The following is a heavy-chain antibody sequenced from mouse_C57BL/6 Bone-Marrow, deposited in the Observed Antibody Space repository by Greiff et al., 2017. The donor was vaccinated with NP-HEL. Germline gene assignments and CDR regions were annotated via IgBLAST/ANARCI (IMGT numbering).Heavy chain of an antibody. CDR3: ARRVYTPFAY. Sequence: EVKLVESGGDLVKPGGSLKLSCAASGFTFSSYGMSWVRQTPDKRLEWVATISSGGSYTYYPDSVKGRFTISRDNAKNTLYLQMSSLKSEDTAMYYCARRVYTPFAYWGQGTLVTVSA. D-gene: IGHD5-1-1*01. CDR2: ISSGGSYT. CDR1: GFTFSSYG. J-gene: IGHJ3*01. V-gene: IGHV5-6*02.